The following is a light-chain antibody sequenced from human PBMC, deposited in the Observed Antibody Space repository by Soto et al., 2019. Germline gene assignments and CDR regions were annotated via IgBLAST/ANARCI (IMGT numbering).Light chain of an antibody. CDR1: QSLTNKY. CDR2: GAS. CDR3: HQYYSSPRT. Sequence: EIVLTPSPGTLSLSTGYRATLSCRASQSLTNKYLAWYRQKPGQAPGLLIYGASSRATGIPDRFSGSGSGTDFTLPINRLEPEDSAVYYCHQYYSSPRTFGRGTKVDIK. J-gene: IGKJ1*01. V-gene: IGKV3-20*01.